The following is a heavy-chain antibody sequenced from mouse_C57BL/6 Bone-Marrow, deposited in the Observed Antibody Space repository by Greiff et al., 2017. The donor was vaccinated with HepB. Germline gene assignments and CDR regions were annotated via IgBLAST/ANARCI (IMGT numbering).Heavy chain of an antibody. Sequence: VMLVESGAELMKPGASVKLSCKATGYTFTGYWIEWVKQRPGHGLEWIGEILPGSGSTNYNEKFKGKATFTADTSSNTAYMQLSSLTTEDSAIYYGARRRYYANEGNAMDYWGQGTSVTVSS. J-gene: IGHJ4*01. CDR2: ILPGSGST. V-gene: IGHV1-9*01. D-gene: IGHD1-1*02. CDR3: ARRRYYANEGNAMDY. CDR1: GYTFTGYW.